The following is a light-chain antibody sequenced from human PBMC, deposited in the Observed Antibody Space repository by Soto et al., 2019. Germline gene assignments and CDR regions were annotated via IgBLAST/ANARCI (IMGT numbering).Light chain of an antibody. J-gene: IGLJ2*01. CDR1: SGSIASNY. CDR3: QSYDSNHRV. Sequence: NFMLTQPHSVSESPGKTVTISCTRSSGSIASNYVQWYQQRPGSAPTTVIYDDNQRPSGVPDRFSGSIDSSSNSASLTISGLKTEDEADYYCQSYDSNHRVFGGGTKLTVL. CDR2: DDN. V-gene: IGLV6-57*04.